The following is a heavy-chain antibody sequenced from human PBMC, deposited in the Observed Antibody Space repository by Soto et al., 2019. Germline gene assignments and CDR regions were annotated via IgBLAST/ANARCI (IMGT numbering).Heavy chain of an antibody. J-gene: IGHJ4*02. Sequence: PGGSLRLSCAASGFTFSTYPMSWVRQAPGKGLEWVSGISGSGISTYYADSVKGRFTISRDNSKSTLYLQMNSLRAEDTAVYYCAKDYYDSRGYSLYWGQGTLVTVSS. D-gene: IGHD3-22*01. CDR2: ISGSGIST. V-gene: IGHV3-23*01. CDR1: GFTFSTYP. CDR3: AKDYYDSRGYSLY.